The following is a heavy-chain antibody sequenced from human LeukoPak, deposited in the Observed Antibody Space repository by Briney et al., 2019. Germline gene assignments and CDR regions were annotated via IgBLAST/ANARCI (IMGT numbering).Heavy chain of an antibody. V-gene: IGHV4-4*07. CDR2: FYSTGST. Sequence: SETLSLTCSVSGASIISHYWSWIRQPAGKGLEWIGLFYSTGSTKINPSLKIRVTMSGNTPKNQFSLKLTSVTAADTAVYCCARDGFDTDGFTDAYDIWGQGTRAIVSS. D-gene: IGHD2-8*01. J-gene: IGHJ3*02. CDR1: GASIISHY. CDR3: ARDGFDTDGFTDAYDI.